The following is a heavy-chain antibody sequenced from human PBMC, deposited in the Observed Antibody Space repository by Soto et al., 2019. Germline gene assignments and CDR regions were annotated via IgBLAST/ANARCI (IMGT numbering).Heavy chain of an antibody. CDR2: IWYDRSNK. V-gene: IGHV3-33*01. CDR1: GFTFSSYG. J-gene: IGHJ4*02. CDR3: ARGPLPAAATPFDY. D-gene: IGHD6-13*01. Sequence: QVQLVESGGGVVQPGMSLRLSCAASGFTFSSYGMHWVRQAPGKGLEWVAVIWYDRSNKYYADSVKGRFTISRDNSKNTLYLQMNSLRAEDTAVYYCARGPLPAAATPFDYWGQGTLVTVSS.